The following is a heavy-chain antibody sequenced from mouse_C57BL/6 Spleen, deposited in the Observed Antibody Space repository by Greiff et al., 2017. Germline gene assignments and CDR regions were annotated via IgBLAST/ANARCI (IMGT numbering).Heavy chain of an antibody. J-gene: IGHJ1*03. CDR1: GYTFTDHT. V-gene: IGHV1-78*01. CDR2: IYPRDGST. CDR3: ARSGAYYSNSWYFDV. D-gene: IGHD2-5*01. Sequence: VQGVESDAELVKPGASVKISCKVSGYTFTDHTIHWMKQRPEQGLEWIGYIYPRDGSTKYNEKFKGKATLTADKSSSTAYMQLNSLTSEDSAVYFCARSGAYYSNSWYFDVWGTGTTVTVSS.